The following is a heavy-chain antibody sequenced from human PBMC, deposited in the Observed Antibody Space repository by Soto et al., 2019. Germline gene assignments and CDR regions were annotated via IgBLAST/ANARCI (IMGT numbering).Heavy chain of an antibody. V-gene: IGHV4-39*01. CDR1: GGSISSGSGGSISRRNYY. CDR3: ARLSTTVTTSEFDY. J-gene: IGHJ4*02. CDR2: ISYSGDT. Sequence: SETLSLTCTVSGGSISSGSGGSISRRNYYWGWIRQPPGKHLVWIGSISYSGDTYYNPSLQSRVTISVDTSKNQFSLKLSSVTVADTSVYYCARLSTTVTTSEFDYWGQG. D-gene: IGHD4-17*01.